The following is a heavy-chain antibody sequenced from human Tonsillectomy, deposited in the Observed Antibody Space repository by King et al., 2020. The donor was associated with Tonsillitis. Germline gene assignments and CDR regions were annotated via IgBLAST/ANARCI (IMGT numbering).Heavy chain of an antibody. CDR3: ARIPRYYYGSGSYCFDY. CDR2: IKQDGSEK. Sequence: QLVQSGGGLVQPGGSLRLSCAASGFTFSSYWMSWVRQAPGKGLEWVANIKQDGSEKYYVDSVKGRFTISRDNAKNSLYLQMNSLRAEDTAVYYCARIPRYYYGSGSYCFDYWGQGTLVTVSS. V-gene: IGHV3-7*01. CDR1: GFTFSSYW. J-gene: IGHJ4*02. D-gene: IGHD3-10*01.